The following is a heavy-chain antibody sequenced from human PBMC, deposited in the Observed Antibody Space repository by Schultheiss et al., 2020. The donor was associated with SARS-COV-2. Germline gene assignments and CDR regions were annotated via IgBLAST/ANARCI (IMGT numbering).Heavy chain of an antibody. V-gene: IGHV3-53*01. CDR3: ARNWNYAFDI. CDR1: GLTVSSNH. D-gene: IGHD1-7*01. CDR2: IRSGGST. J-gene: IGHJ3*02. Sequence: GGSLRLSCAASGLTVSSNHMSWVRQAPGKGPEWVSLIRSGGSTDYADSVKGRFTISRDNSKNTLYLQMNSLRAEDTAVYYCARNWNYAFDIWGQGTTVTVSS.